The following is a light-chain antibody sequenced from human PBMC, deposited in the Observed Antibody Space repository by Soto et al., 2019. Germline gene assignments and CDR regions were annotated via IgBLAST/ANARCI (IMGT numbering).Light chain of an antibody. CDR1: QSITNY. V-gene: IGKV1-39*01. J-gene: IGKJ2*01. Sequence: DIQMTQSPSSLSASVGGRVTITCRASQSITNYLNWYQQLPGKAPKLLIYAASSLQSGVPSGFSGSGSGTDFTLTISSLQPEDFATYYCQQSYSAPYTFGQGTKLEIK. CDR3: QQSYSAPYT. CDR2: AAS.